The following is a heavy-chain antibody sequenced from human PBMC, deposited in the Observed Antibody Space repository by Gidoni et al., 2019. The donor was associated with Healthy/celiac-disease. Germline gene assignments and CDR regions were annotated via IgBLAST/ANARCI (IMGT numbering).Heavy chain of an antibody. Sequence: QVQLVQTGAEVKKPGASVKASCKVSGNTLTELAMHWVRQAPGKGLEWMGGFDPEDGETIYAQKFQGRVTMTEDTSTDTAYMELSSLRSEDTAVYYCATKAAGYSYGYWDGYYFDYWGQGTLVTVSS. J-gene: IGHJ4*02. V-gene: IGHV1-24*01. CDR1: GNTLTELA. CDR2: FDPEDGET. D-gene: IGHD5-18*01. CDR3: ATKAAGYSYGYWDGYYFDY.